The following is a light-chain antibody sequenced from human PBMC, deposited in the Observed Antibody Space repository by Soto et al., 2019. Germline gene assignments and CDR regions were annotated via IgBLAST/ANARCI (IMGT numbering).Light chain of an antibody. CDR3: SSYAGSNSWV. V-gene: IGLV2-8*01. Sequence: QSALTQPPSASGSPGQSVTISCTGTNRDIGGNNYVSWYQQYPGMAPKVIISEVTKRPSGVPDRFSGSKSGNTASLTVSGLQAEDEAHYYCSSYAGSNSWVFGGGTKLTVL. CDR1: NRDIGGNNY. J-gene: IGLJ3*02. CDR2: EVT.